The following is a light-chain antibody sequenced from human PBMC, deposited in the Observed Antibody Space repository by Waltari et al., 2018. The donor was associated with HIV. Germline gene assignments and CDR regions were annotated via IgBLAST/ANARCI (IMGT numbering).Light chain of an antibody. J-gene: IGKJ1*01. CDR2: WAS. V-gene: IGKV4-1*01. CDR3: QQYYSTPRT. Sequence: DIVMTQSPDSLAVSLGERATINCKSSQSVLYSSNNKNYLAWYQQKPGQPPKLLIYWASTRESGVPDRCSGRGSGTDFTLTISSLQAEDVAVYYCQQYYSTPRTFGKGTKVEIK. CDR1: QSVLYSSNNKNY.